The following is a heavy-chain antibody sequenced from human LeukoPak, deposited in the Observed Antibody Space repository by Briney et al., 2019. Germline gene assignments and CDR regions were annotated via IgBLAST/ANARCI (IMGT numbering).Heavy chain of an antibody. D-gene: IGHD3-22*01. Sequence: PGGSLRLSCATSGFIFSSYWLCWVRQAPGKGLEWVAHIKSDGSEEYYGDSVKGRFTISRDNAKNSLYLQMNSLRAEDTAVYYCARGANEGMIVVVAVVAFDIWGQGTMVTVSS. CDR2: IKSDGSEE. CDR1: GFIFSSYW. V-gene: IGHV3-7*01. CDR3: ARGANEGMIVVVAVVAFDI. J-gene: IGHJ3*02.